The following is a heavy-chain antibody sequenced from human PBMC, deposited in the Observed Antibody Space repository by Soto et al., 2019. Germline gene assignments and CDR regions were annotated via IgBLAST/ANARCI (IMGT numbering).Heavy chain of an antibody. D-gene: IGHD3-10*01. Sequence: EVQLLESGGGLVQPGGSLRLSCAASGFTFSSYAMSWVRQAPGKGLEWVSAISGSGGSTYYADSVKGRFTISRANSKNPLYLQMNSLRAEDTAVYYCAKDRGFGELFPRMFDYWGQGTLVTVSS. CDR2: ISGSGGST. J-gene: IGHJ4*02. CDR1: GFTFSSYA. CDR3: AKDRGFGELFPRMFDY. V-gene: IGHV3-23*01.